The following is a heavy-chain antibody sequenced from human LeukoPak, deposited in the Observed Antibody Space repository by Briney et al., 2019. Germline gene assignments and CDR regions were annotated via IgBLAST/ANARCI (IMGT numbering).Heavy chain of an antibody. CDR3: AKDREEMTTVWYFDL. D-gene: IGHD4-11*01. CDR2: ISGIGGNA. Sequence: PGGSLRLSCAASGFTFSSYDMNWVRQAPGKGLECVSGISGIGGNAYYADSVKGRFTISRDNSKNTLYLQMNTLRPEDTAFYYCAKDREEMTTVWYFDLWGRGTLVTVSS. J-gene: IGHJ2*01. V-gene: IGHV3-23*01. CDR1: GFTFSSYD.